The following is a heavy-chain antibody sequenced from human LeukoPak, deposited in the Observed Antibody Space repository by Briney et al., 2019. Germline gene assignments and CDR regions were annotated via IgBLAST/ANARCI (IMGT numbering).Heavy chain of an antibody. CDR3: AREVGSQYYGSGSYSAAHFDH. CDR1: GVSISSYY. Sequence: SETLSLTCTVSGVSISSYYWSWLRQSPGKGLEWIGYIYDTGTTNYNPSLSSGVTISVDTSMNQFSLKLNSLTAADTAVYYCAREVGSQYYGSGSYSAAHFDHWGQGTLVTVSS. D-gene: IGHD3-10*01. V-gene: IGHV4-59*01. J-gene: IGHJ4*02. CDR2: IYDTGTT.